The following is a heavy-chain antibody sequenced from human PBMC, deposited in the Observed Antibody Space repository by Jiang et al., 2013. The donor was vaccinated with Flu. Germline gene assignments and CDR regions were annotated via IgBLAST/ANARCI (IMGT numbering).Heavy chain of an antibody. CDR3: TRGPNFDVLSGYTLDY. D-gene: IGHD3-9*01. CDR2: IRSRAYGATT. V-gene: IGHV3-49*03. J-gene: IGHJ4*02. CDR1: GFTFGYYP. Sequence: GLVQPGRSLRLSCTASGFTFGYYPMSWFRQAPGKGLEWVGFIRSRAYGATTEYAASVKGRFSISRDDSKSIAYLQMNSLKTEDTAVYYCTRGPNFDVLSGYTLDYWGQGTLVTVSP.